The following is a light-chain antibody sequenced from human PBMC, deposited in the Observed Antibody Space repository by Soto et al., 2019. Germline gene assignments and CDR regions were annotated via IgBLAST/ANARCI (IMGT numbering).Light chain of an antibody. Sequence: AIQLTQSPSSLSASVGDRVTITCRASQGISTLLAWYQQKPGKAPKVLIYESSLLQSGVPSRFSGSGSGTDFTLTISSLQPEDFAIYYCQHFKSFPITFGQGTRLEIK. CDR1: QGISTL. CDR3: QHFKSFPIT. CDR2: ESS. V-gene: IGKV1-13*02. J-gene: IGKJ5*01.